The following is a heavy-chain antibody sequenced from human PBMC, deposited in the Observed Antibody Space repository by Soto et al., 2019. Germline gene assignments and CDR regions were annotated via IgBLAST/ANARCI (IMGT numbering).Heavy chain of an antibody. Sequence: DVQLLESGGGLIQPGEYLRLYCAAFGFTISGKKYVAWVRQAPGKVLEWVSALYDLDGSFYAASVKGRFTTSSDSSKTTVYLQMNDLRHDDTAVYYCATWHEREHAYDVWGKGTKVTVAS. D-gene: IGHD1-1*01. J-gene: IGHJ3*01. CDR2: LYDLDGS. CDR3: ATWHEREHAYDV. V-gene: IGHV3-53*01. CDR1: GFTISGKKY.